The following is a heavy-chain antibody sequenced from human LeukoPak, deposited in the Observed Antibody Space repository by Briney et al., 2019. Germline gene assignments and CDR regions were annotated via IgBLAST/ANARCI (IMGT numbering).Heavy chain of an antibody. V-gene: IGHV3-73*01. CDR3: IRGAASGSYYGFDD. CDR1: GFTFSGST. CDR2: IRSKANNYAT. Sequence: PGGSLRLSCAASGFTFSGSTMHWVRQASGKGLEWVGRIRSKANNYATAYATSVKGRFTLSRDDSKNTAYLQMNSLKTEDTAVYYCIRGAASGSYYGFDDWGQGATVTVSS. D-gene: IGHD1-26*01. J-gene: IGHJ6*02.